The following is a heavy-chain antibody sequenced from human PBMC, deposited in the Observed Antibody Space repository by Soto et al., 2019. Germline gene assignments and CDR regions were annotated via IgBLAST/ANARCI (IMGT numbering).Heavy chain of an antibody. V-gene: IGHV4-31*03. CDR2: IYYSGST. Sequence: SETLSLTCTVSGGSISSGGYYWSWIRQHPGKGLEWIGYIYYSGSTYYNPSLKSRVTISVDTSKNQFSLKLSSVTAADTAVYYCARGSYYEILTGIYDYRGQGTMVTVSS. CDR3: ARGSYYEILTGIYDY. CDR1: GGSISSGGYY. J-gene: IGHJ4*02. D-gene: IGHD3-9*01.